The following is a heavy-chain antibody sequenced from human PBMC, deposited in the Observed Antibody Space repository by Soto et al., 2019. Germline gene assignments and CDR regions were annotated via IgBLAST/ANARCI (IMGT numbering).Heavy chain of an antibody. CDR1: GYTFTSYA. J-gene: IGHJ6*02. CDR2: INAGNGNT. V-gene: IGHV1-3*01. Sequence: GASVKVSCKASGYTFTSYAMHWVRQAPGQRLEWMGWINAGNGNTKYSQKFQGRVTITRDTSASTAYMELSSLRSEDTAVYYCARMYNWNYVYYYGMDVWGQGTTVTVSS. CDR3: ARMYNWNYVYYYGMDV. D-gene: IGHD1-7*01.